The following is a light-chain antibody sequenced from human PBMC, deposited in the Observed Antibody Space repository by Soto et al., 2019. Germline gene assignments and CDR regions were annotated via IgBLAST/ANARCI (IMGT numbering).Light chain of an antibody. V-gene: IGKV2-28*01. CDR3: MQALQTPQYT. Sequence: DIVMTQSPLSLPVIPGEPAAISCRSSQSLLHSNGYNYLHWYLQKPGQSPQLLICLGSNRAYGVPDRFSGSGSGTDFTLKISKVEAEDVGVYYCMQALQTPQYTFGQGTKLEIK. J-gene: IGKJ2*01. CDR2: LGS. CDR1: QSLLHSNGYNY.